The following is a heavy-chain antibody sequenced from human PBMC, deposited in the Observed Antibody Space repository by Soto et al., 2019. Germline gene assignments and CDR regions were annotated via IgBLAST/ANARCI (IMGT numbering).Heavy chain of an antibody. CDR2: INPSGGST. J-gene: IGHJ6*02. V-gene: IGHV1-46*01. D-gene: IGHD2-2*01. CDR3: ARDQVPARFHGMDL. Sequence: ASVEVSCKASRYTFTSYYMHWVRQAPGQGLEWMGIINPSGGSTSYAQKFQVRVTSTSDTATSTVYMGRSSLRSEHTAVYYCARDQVPARFHGMDLWGQRTKVTVS. CDR1: RYTFTSYY.